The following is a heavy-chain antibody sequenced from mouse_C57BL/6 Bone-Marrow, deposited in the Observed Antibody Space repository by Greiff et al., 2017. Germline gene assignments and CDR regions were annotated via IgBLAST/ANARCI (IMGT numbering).Heavy chain of an antibody. V-gene: IGHV1-72*01. Sequence: VQLQQSGAELVKPGASVKLSCKASGYTFTSYWMHWVKQRPGRGLEWIGRIDPNSGGTKYNEKFKSKATLTVDKPSSTAYMQLSSLTSENSAVYDGARGTGYYDSPHFDDWGQGTTLTVSS. D-gene: IGHD1-1*01. J-gene: IGHJ2*01. CDR1: GYTFTSYW. CDR2: IDPNSGGT. CDR3: ARGTGYYDSPHFDD.